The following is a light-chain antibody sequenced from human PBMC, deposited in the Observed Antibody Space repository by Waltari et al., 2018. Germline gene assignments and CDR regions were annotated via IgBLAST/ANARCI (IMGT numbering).Light chain of an antibody. CDR3: MQALQTPRT. CDR1: QSLLHSRGYNY. Sequence: DIVMTQSPLSLPVTPGEPASISCRSSQSLLHSRGYNYLYWYLQKPGQSTQILIYLGSNRASGVPDRFSGSGSGTDFTLKISRVEAEDVGVYYCMQALQTPRTFGQGTKVEIK. J-gene: IGKJ1*01. V-gene: IGKV2-28*01. CDR2: LGS.